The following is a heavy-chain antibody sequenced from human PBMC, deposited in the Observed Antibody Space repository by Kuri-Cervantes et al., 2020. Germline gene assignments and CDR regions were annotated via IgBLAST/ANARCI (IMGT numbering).Heavy chain of an antibody. Sequence: GESLTISCEASGFPFITYAMHWVRQDPDKGLEWVAIISYDGSNKYYADSVKGRFTISRDNSKNTLYLQMNSLRAEDTAVYYCARDGATVTTTYYYGMDVWGQGTTVTVSS. J-gene: IGHJ6*02. CDR2: ISYDGSNK. CDR1: GFPFITYA. V-gene: IGHV3-30*04. D-gene: IGHD4-17*01. CDR3: ARDGATVTTTYYYGMDV.